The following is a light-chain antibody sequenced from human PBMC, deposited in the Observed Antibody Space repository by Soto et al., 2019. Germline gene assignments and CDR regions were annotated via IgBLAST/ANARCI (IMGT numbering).Light chain of an antibody. V-gene: IGKV3-15*01. J-gene: IGKJ4*01. CDR3: QQYNEWPLT. CDR1: QSVSNN. CDR2: HAA. Sequence: EIVMTQSPATLSVSPGERATLSCRASQSVSNNVAWYQQKPGQAPRLLIYHAATRATGIPARFSGSGSGTELTLTSSRLQAEDFAVYYCQQYNEWPLTFGGGTKVEIK.